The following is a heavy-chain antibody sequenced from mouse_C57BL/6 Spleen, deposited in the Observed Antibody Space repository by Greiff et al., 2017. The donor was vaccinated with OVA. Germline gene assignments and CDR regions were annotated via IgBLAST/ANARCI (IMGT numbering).Heavy chain of an antibody. Sequence: EVQGVESGGGLVQPGGSLSLSCAASGFTFTDYYMSWVRQPPGKALEWLGFIRNKANGYITESSASVKGRFTISRDNSQSILSYQMNARRAEDSATYYCARGRGTGWYFDVWGTGTTVTVSS. CDR1: GFTFTDYY. CDR3: ARGRGTGWYFDV. CDR2: IRNKANGYIT. V-gene: IGHV7-3*01. D-gene: IGHD1-1*01. J-gene: IGHJ1*03.